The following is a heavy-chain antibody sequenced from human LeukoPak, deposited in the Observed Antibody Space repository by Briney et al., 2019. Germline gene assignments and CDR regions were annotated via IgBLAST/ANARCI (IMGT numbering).Heavy chain of an antibody. CDR1: GFTFSSNW. CDR2: IKQDGTEK. CDR3: ARPTTVTIVDAFDI. Sequence: GGSLRLSCAASGFTFSSNWMTWVRQAPGKGLEWVANIKQDGTEKYYVDSVKGRFTISRDNAKNSLYLQMNSLRAVDTAVYFCARPTTVTIVDAFDIWGLGTMVTVSS. V-gene: IGHV3-7*04. D-gene: IGHD4-17*01. J-gene: IGHJ3*02.